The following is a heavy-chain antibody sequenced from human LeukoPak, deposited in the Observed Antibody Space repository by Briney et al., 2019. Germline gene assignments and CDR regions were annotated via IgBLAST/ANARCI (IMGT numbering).Heavy chain of an antibody. V-gene: IGHV3-9*01. CDR1: GFTFDDYA. Sequence: GGSLRLSCAASGFTFDDYAMHWVRQAPGKGLEWVSGISWNSGSIGYADSVKGRFTISRDNAKNSLYLQMNSLRAEDTAVYYCAKDQTPYYWGQGTLVTVSS. CDR3: AKDQTPYY. CDR2: ISWNSGSI. J-gene: IGHJ4*02.